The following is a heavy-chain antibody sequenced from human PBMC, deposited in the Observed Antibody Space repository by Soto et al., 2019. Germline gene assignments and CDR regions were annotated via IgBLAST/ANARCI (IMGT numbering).Heavy chain of an antibody. D-gene: IGHD6-13*01. CDR2: TYYRSKWYN. V-gene: IGHV6-1*01. CDR1: GGSVSSNSAA. CDR3: ARDRFLRSSWYGGWFDP. Sequence: SQTLSLTCAISGGSVSSNSAALNWIRQSPSRGLEWLGRTYYRSKWYNDYAVSVKSRITINPDTSKNQFSLQLNSVTPEDTAVYYCARDRFLRSSWYGGWFDPWGQGTLVTVSS. J-gene: IGHJ5*02.